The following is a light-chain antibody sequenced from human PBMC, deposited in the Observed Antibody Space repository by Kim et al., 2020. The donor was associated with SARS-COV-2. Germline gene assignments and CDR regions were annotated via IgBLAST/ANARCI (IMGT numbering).Light chain of an antibody. J-gene: IGKJ4*01. V-gene: IGKV1-8*01. CDR3: QQYYSYLT. CDR2: AAS. Sequence: SASTGDRVTITCRASQGISSYLAWYQQKPGKAPKLLIYAASTLQSGVPSRFSGSGSGTDFTLTISCLQSEDFATYYCQQYYSYLTFGGGTKVEIK. CDR1: QGISSY.